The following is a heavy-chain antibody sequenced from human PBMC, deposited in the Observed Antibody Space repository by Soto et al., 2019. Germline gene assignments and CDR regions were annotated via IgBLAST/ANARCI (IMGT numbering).Heavy chain of an antibody. CDR2: IIPIFGTA. V-gene: IGHV1-69*13. D-gene: IGHD3-9*01. Sequence: SVTVSCTASGGTFSSYAISWVRQAPGQGLEWMGGIIPIFGTANYAQKFQGRVTITADESTSTAYMELSSLRSEDTAVYYCARLSQTYYDTLTGPYYYYGMDVWGQGTTVTVSS. CDR1: GGTFSSYA. CDR3: ARLSQTYYDTLTGPYYYYGMDV. J-gene: IGHJ6*02.